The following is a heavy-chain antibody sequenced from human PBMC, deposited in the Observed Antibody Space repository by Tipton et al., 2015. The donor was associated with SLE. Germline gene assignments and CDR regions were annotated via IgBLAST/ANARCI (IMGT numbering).Heavy chain of an antibody. J-gene: IGHJ4*02. CDR1: GFTFSSCS. D-gene: IGHD1-14*01. CDR2: ISSSSSSI. V-gene: IGHV3-48*01. Sequence: GSLRLSCAASGFTFSSCSMNWVRQAPGKGLEWVSYISSSSSSIYYADSVKGRFTISRDNAENSLYLQMNSLRTDDTALYYCLKDRGLYTGFDYWGQGTLVTVSS. CDR3: LKDRGLYTGFDY.